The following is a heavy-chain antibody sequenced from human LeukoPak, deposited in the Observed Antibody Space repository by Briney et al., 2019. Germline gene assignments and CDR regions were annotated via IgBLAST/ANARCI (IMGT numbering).Heavy chain of an antibody. Sequence: PGGSLRLSCAASGFTFSSYSMNWVRQAPGKGLEWVSSISSSSSYIYYADSVKGRFTISRDNAKNSLYLQMNSLRSEDTAVYYCARDPRPSYDSSGYYYPGDYWGQGTLVTVSS. D-gene: IGHD3-22*01. CDR1: GFTFSSYS. J-gene: IGHJ4*02. CDR3: ARDPRPSYDSSGYYYPGDY. V-gene: IGHV3-21*04. CDR2: ISSSSSYI.